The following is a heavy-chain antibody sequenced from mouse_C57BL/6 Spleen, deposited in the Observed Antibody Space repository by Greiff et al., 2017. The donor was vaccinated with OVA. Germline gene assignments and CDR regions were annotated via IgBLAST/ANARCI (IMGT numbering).Heavy chain of an antibody. V-gene: IGHV1-55*01. J-gene: IGHJ2*01. D-gene: IGHD2-3*01. CDR1: GYTFTSYW. CDR3: AREYDGYGDY. CDR2: IYPGSGSP. Sequence: QVQLQQPGAELVKPGASVKMSCKASGYTFTSYWINWVKQRPGQGLEWIGDIYPGSGSPNYNEKFKSKATLTVATSSSTAYMQLSSLTSEDSAVYYCAREYDGYGDYWGQGTTLTVSS.